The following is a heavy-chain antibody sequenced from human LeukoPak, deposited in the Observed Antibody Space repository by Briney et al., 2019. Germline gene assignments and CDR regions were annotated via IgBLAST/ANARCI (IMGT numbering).Heavy chain of an antibody. CDR2: ISPDGNIE. CDR3: AKINNDDDY. J-gene: IGHJ4*02. D-gene: IGHD1/OR15-1a*01. Sequence: GGSLKLSCAASGFTFTTFGIHWVRQAPGKGVEWVAAISPDGNIEYYTDSVKGRFTISRDNSKNMIYLQMNSLRGEDSAVYYCAKINNDDDYWGQGTLVTVSS. V-gene: IGHV3-30*18. CDR1: GFTFTTFG.